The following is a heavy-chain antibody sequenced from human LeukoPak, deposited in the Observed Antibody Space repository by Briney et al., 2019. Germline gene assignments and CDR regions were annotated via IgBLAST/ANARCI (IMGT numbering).Heavy chain of an antibody. J-gene: IGHJ5*02. V-gene: IGHV4-4*07. CDR2: MYTSGSP. CDR3: ARHFSYYYGSGSYYSWFDP. Sequence: SETLSLTCTVSGGSMSSYNWNWIRQPAGKGVEWIGRMYTSGSPIYNPSLKSRVTMSVDTSKNQFSLKLSSVTAADTAVYYCARHFSYYYGSGSYYSWFDPWGQGTLVTVSS. D-gene: IGHD3-10*01. CDR1: GGSMSSYN.